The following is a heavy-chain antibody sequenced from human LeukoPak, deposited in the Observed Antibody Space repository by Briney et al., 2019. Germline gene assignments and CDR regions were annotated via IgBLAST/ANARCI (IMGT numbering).Heavy chain of an antibody. Sequence: SETLSLTCAVYGGSFSGYYWSWIRQPPGKGLECIGEINHSGSTNYNPSLKSRVTISVDTSKNQFSLNLSSVTAADTAVYYCARGLADKSYYYYGMDVWGQGTTVTVSS. CDR1: GGSFSGYY. CDR3: ARGLADKSYYYYGMDV. J-gene: IGHJ6*02. CDR2: INHSGST. D-gene: IGHD3-3*02. V-gene: IGHV4-34*01.